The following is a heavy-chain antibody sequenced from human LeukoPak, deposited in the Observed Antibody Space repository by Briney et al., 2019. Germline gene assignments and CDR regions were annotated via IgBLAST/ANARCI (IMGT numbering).Heavy chain of an antibody. Sequence: GGSLRLSCATSGFTFSDCAMTWVCQAPGKGLEWVSAIGADAGSTYYADSVKGRFTISRDNSKNTLYLQMNSLRAEDTALYYCAKDDSGGYFPDFWGQGTLVTVSS. CDR2: IGADAGST. V-gene: IGHV3-23*01. J-gene: IGHJ4*02. D-gene: IGHD3-22*01. CDR1: GFTFSDCA. CDR3: AKDDSGGYFPDF.